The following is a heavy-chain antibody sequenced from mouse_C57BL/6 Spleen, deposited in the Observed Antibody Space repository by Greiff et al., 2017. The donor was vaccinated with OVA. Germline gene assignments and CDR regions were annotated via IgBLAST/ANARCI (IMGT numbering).Heavy chain of an antibody. D-gene: IGHD6-1*01. Sequence: DVQLVESGGDLVKPGGSLKLSCAASGFTFSSYGMSWVRQTPDKRLEWVATISSGGSYTYYPDSVKGRFTISRDNAKNTLYLQMSSLKSEDTAMYYCARQGASWFAYWGQGTLVTVSA. CDR1: GFTFSSYG. CDR2: ISSGGSYT. CDR3: ARQGASWFAY. J-gene: IGHJ3*01. V-gene: IGHV5-6*01.